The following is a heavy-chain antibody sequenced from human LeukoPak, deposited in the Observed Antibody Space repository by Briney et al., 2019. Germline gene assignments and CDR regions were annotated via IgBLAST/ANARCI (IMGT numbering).Heavy chain of an antibody. V-gene: IGHV4-30-4*08. CDR1: GGSISSGDYY. Sequence: SETLSLTCTVSGGSISSGDYYWSWIRQPPGKGLEWIGYIYYSGSTYHNPSLKSRVTISVDTSKNQFSLKLSSVTAADTAVYYCASSRYCSSTSCHLRDYWGQGTLVTVSS. J-gene: IGHJ4*02. CDR2: IYYSGST. CDR3: ASSRYCSSTSCHLRDY. D-gene: IGHD2-2*01.